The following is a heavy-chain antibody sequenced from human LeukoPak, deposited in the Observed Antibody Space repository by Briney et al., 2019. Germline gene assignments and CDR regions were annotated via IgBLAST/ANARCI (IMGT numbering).Heavy chain of an antibody. V-gene: IGHV1-46*01. D-gene: IGHD3-22*01. CDR3: ARDGNYYDSSGPDY. CDR1: GYTFTIYY. CDR2: INPSGGST. J-gene: IGHJ4*02. Sequence: ASVTVSCKASGYTFTIYYMHWARQAPGQGLEWMGIINPSGGSTSYAQKFQGRVTMTRDTSTSTVYMELSSLRSEDTAVYYYARDGNYYDSSGPDYWGQGTLVTVSS.